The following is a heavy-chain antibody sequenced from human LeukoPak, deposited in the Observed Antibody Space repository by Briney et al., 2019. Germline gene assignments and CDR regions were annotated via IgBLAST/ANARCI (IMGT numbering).Heavy chain of an antibody. V-gene: IGHV4-4*07. CDR1: GGSISSYY. Sequence: SQTLSLTCTVSGGSISSYYWSWIRQPAGKGLEWIGRIYISGSTNYNPSLKSRVTMSVDTSKNQFSLKLSSVTAADTAVYYCARDRGTWNDDGFDYWGQGTLVTVSS. CDR2: IYISGST. D-gene: IGHD1-1*01. CDR3: ARDRGTWNDDGFDY. J-gene: IGHJ4*02.